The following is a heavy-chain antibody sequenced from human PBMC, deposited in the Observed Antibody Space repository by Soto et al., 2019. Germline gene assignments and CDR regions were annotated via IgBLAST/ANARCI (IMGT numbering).Heavy chain of an antibody. V-gene: IGHV3-21*01. J-gene: IGHJ3*02. CDR1: GFTFSSYS. D-gene: IGHD6-6*01. Sequence: GGSLRLSCAASGFTFSSYSMNWVRQAPGKGLEWVSSISSSSSYIYYADSVKGRFTISRDNAKNSLHLQMNSLRAEDTAVYYCARIKLGYDAFDIWGQGTMVTVSS. CDR3: ARIKLGYDAFDI. CDR2: ISSSSSYI.